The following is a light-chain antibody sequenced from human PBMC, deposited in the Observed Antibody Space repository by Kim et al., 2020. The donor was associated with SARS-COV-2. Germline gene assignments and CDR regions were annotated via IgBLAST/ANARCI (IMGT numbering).Light chain of an antibody. CDR3: QQRGKWPLT. Sequence: LSPEERATLSCRASQSVGSSFACYQQKPGQAPRLLIYDAFSRATGIPDRFSGSGSGTDFTLTISSLEPEDFAVYYCQQRGKWPLTFGQGTKVDIK. CDR2: DAF. V-gene: IGKV3-11*01. CDR1: QSVGSS. J-gene: IGKJ1*01.